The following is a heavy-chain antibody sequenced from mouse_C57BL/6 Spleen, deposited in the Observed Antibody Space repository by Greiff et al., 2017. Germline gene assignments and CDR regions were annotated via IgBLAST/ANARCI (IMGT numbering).Heavy chain of an antibody. V-gene: IGHV1-18*01. Sequence: VQLQQSGPELVKPGASVKIPCKASGYTFTDYNMDWVKQSHGKSLEWIGDINPNNGGTIYNQKVKGKATLTVDKSSSTAYMELRILTSEDTAVYYCARGGIRIYYYGSSSSFDYWGQGTTLTVSS. J-gene: IGHJ2*01. CDR2: INPNNGGT. D-gene: IGHD1-1*01. CDR1: GYTFTDYN. CDR3: ARGGIRIYYYGSSSSFDY.